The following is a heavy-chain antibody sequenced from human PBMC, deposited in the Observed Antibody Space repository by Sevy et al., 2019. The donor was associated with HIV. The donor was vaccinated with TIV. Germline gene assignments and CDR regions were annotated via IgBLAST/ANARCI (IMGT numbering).Heavy chain of an antibody. J-gene: IGHJ6*03. Sequence: GESLKISCKGSGYSFTSYWIGWVRQMPGKGLEWMGIIYPGDSDTRYSPSFQGQVTISADKSISTAYLQWSSLKASDTAMYYCAGHGFIEVSSSAYYYYYMDVWGKGTTVTVSS. CDR3: AGHGFIEVSSSAYYYYYMDV. CDR1: GYSFTSYW. D-gene: IGHD6-6*01. V-gene: IGHV5-51*01. CDR2: IYPGDSDT.